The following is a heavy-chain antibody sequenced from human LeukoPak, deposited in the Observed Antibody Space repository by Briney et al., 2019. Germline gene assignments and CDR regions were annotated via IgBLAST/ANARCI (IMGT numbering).Heavy chain of an antibody. D-gene: IGHD3-22*01. CDR1: GFTFSSYA. J-gene: IGHJ3*02. CDR2: ISYDGSNK. V-gene: IGHV3-30-3*01. Sequence: PGGSLRLSCAASGFTFSSYAMHWVRQAPGKGLEWVAVISYDGSNKYYADSVKGRLTISRDNSKNTLYLQMNSLRAEDTAVYYCARDRGIVVVITLDAFDIWGQGTMVTVSS. CDR3: ARDRGIVVVITLDAFDI.